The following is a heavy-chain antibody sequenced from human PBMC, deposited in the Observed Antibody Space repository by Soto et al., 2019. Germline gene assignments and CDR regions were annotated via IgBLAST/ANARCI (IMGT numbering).Heavy chain of an antibody. V-gene: IGHV3-30-3*01. CDR3: AREAPVNFCIGYGGMDV. J-gene: IGHJ6*02. CDR1: GFTFSSYA. CDR2: ISYDGSNK. D-gene: IGHD3-3*01. Sequence: QVQLVESGGGVVQPGRSLRLSCAASGFTFSSYAMHWVRQAPGKGLEWVAVISYDGSNKYYADSVKGRFTISRDNSKNSLYLQMNSLRAEDTAVYYCAREAPVNFCIGYGGMDVWGQGTTVTVSS.